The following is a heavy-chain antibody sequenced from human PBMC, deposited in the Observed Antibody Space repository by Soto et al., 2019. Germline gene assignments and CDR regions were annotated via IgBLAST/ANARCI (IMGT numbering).Heavy chain of an antibody. V-gene: IGHV3-21*01. CDR3: ARCDDFWSGYYLDY. CDR1: GFTLVGYS. Sequence: GGSLRLSCAASGFTLVGYSMNWVRQAPGKGLEWVSSISTTSSYIYYADSVKGRFTISRDNAKNSLYLQMSSLRAEDTAVYYCARCDDFWSGYYLDYWGQGTQVTVSS. CDR2: ISTTSSYI. J-gene: IGHJ4*02. D-gene: IGHD3-3*01.